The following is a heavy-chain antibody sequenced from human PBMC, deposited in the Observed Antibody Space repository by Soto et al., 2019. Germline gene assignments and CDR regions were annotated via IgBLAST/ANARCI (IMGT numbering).Heavy chain of an antibody. Sequence: SETLSLTCAVYGGSFSGYYWSWIRQPPGKGLEWIGEINHSGSTNYNPSLKSRVTISVDTSKNQFSLKLSSVTAADTAVYYCARASLMLRTIDYWGQGTLVTVSS. CDR3: ARASLMLRTIDY. CDR2: INHSGST. J-gene: IGHJ4*02. D-gene: IGHD2-15*01. V-gene: IGHV4-34*01. CDR1: GGSFSGYY.